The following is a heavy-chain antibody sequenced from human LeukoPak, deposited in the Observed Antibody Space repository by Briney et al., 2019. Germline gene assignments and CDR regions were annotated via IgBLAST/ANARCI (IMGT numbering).Heavy chain of an antibody. CDR3: ARGVNYHGSGSYLRDWFDP. V-gene: IGHV3-21*01. J-gene: IGHJ5*02. Sequence: GGSLRLSCAASGFTFSSYNMNWLRQAPGKGLEWVSSITSGETYIYYADSVKGRFTISRDNAKNSLFLQVNSLRAEDTAVYYCARGVNYHGSGSYLRDWFDPWGQGTLVTVSS. D-gene: IGHD3-10*01. CDR2: ITSGETYI. CDR1: GFTFSSYN.